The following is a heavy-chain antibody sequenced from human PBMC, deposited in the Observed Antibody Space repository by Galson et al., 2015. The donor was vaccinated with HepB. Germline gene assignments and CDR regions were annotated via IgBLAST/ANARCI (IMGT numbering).Heavy chain of an antibody. V-gene: IGHV3-73*01. CDR2: IDAKAKNYAT. Sequence: SLRLSYAASGFRFSDSSIHWVRQASGEGLEWVGRIDAKAKNYATGYAASVRGRFIISRDDSRDTTYLQMNSLRTEDTAVYYCTRLDVGNWGQGTLVTVSS. CDR1: GFRFSDSS. D-gene: IGHD3-16*01. CDR3: TRLDVGN. J-gene: IGHJ4*02.